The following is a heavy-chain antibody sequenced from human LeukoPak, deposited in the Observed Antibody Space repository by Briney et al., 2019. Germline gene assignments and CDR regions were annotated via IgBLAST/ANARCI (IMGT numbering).Heavy chain of an antibody. J-gene: IGHJ4*02. V-gene: IGHV1-2*06. CDR3: ARGIDSSSWYAGY. CDR2: INPNSGGT. Sequence: ASVMVSCKASGYTFTGYYIHWVRQAPGQGLEWMGRINPNSGGTNYAQKFQGRVTMTRDTSISTAYMELSRLRSDDTAVYFCARGIDSSSWYAGYWGQGTLVTVSS. D-gene: IGHD6-13*01. CDR1: GYTFTGYY.